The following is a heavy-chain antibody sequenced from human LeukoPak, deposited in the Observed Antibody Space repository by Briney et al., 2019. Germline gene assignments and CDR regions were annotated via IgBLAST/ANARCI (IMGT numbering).Heavy chain of an antibody. D-gene: IGHD3-16*01. J-gene: IGHJ4*02. CDR3: ATYDYVWGSPDY. CDR1: GFTFSSYE. Sequence: GGSLRLSCAASGFTFSSYEMNWVRQAPGKGLEWVSYISSSGSTIYYADSVKGRFTISRDNAKNSLYLQMNSLRAEDTAVYYCATYDYVWGSPDYWGQGTLVTVSS. V-gene: IGHV3-48*03. CDR2: ISSSGSTI.